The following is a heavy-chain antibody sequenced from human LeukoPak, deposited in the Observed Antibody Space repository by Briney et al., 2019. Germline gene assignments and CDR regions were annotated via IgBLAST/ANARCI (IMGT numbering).Heavy chain of an antibody. CDR2: ISSDGSSA. J-gene: IGHJ4*02. CDR3: ARRRTIGDYDY. V-gene: IGHV3-74*01. Sequence: GGSLRLSCAASGFTFSNYWMHWVRQAPGKGLMWASRISSDGSSADYADSVKGRFTISRDSAKNTLYLQMNSLRVEDTAVYYCARRRTIGDYDYWGQGTLVTVSS. D-gene: IGHD3-16*01. CDR1: GFTFSNYW.